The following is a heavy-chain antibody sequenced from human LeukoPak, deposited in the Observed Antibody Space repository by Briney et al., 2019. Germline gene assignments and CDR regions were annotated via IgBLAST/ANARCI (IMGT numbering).Heavy chain of an antibody. CDR3: ARGLRGYSYGYPRYYYYMDV. V-gene: IGHV4-34*01. CDR1: GGSFSGYY. D-gene: IGHD5-18*01. Sequence: SETLSLTCALYGGSFSGYYWSWIRHPPGKGLEWIGEINHSGSTNYNTSLKSRVTISVDTSKSQFSLKLSSVTAADTAVYYCARGLRGYSYGYPRYYYYMDVWGKGTTVTVSS. CDR2: INHSGST. J-gene: IGHJ6*03.